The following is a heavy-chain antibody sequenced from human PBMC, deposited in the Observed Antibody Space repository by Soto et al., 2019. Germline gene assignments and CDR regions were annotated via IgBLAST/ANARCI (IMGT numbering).Heavy chain of an antibody. Sequence: QPGGSLRLSCAASGFTFSSYSMNWVRQAPGKGLEWVSYISSTSGTTYYTDSVKGRFTISRDNAKNSLYLQMNSLRVEDTAVYYCARDRYGRIFDYWGQGTLVTVSS. CDR3: ARDRYGRIFDY. J-gene: IGHJ4*02. CDR2: ISSTSGTT. D-gene: IGHD5-18*01. V-gene: IGHV3-48*01. CDR1: GFTFSSYS.